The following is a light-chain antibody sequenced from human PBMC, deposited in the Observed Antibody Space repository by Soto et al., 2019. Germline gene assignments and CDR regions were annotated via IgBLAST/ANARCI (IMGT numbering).Light chain of an antibody. CDR1: QSVSSK. CDR3: HQYGRSPLT. CDR2: GAS. J-gene: IGKJ4*01. V-gene: IGKV3-20*01. Sequence: EVVLTPSPGTLSSSPGKRATLSCRASQSVSSKLAWCQQKPGQAPRLLIYGASSRATGIPDRCGGSGSGTDFTLTIIRLEPEDFAVDYCHQYGRSPLTFGGGTKVDIK.